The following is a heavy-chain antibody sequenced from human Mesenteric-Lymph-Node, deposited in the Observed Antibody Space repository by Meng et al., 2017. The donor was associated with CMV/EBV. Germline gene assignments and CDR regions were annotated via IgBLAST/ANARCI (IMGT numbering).Heavy chain of an antibody. CDR2: ISAYNGNT. J-gene: IGHJ4*02. Sequence: ASVKVSCKASGYTFTSYGISWVRQAPGQGLEWMGWISAYNGNTNYAQILQGRVTMTTDTSTSTAYQELRSLRSDDTAVYYCARGGYYYDTGVPFVYWGQGTLVTVSS. CDR1: GYTFTSYG. V-gene: IGHV1-18*01. CDR3: ARGGYYYDTGVPFVY. D-gene: IGHD3-22*01.